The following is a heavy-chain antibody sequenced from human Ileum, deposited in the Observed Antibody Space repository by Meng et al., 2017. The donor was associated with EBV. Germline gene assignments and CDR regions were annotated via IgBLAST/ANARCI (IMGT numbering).Heavy chain of an antibody. CDR3: ARRDTAWFDP. CDR2: IYHTGST. CDR1: GGSITSYSYY. Sequence: QLHLQESDPGLVKPSETLSLTVSVSGGSITSYSYYWGWIRQPPGKGLEWIATIYHTGSTYYTPSLKSRVTISVDTSKNEFSLKVTSVTAADTALYYCARRDTAWFDPWGRGTLVTVSS. V-gene: IGHV4-39*01. J-gene: IGHJ5*02. D-gene: IGHD2-21*02.